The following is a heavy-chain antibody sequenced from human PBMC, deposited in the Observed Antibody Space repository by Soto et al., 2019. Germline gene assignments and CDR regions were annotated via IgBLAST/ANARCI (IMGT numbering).Heavy chain of an antibody. Sequence: SLRGSCTASGCPRLSNSMHWVRQVPGKGLQWVAFISYDGSNKNYVDSVKGRFTVSRDNSRNTLFLQMDSLRSEDTAVYYCVKDQVVEGHYYGPTELFFWRLGSLVTVSS. CDR2: ISYDGSNK. D-gene: IGHD3-10*01. CDR1: GCPRLSNS. CDR3: VKDQVVEGHYYGPTELFF. V-gene: IGHV3-30*18. J-gene: IGHJ4*02.